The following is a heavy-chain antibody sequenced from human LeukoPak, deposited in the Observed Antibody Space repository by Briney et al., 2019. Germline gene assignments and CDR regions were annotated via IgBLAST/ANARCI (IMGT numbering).Heavy chain of an antibody. J-gene: IGHJ4*02. V-gene: IGHV3-23*01. CDR3: AKEGGSGSYNYFDY. D-gene: IGHD3-10*01. Sequence: GGSLRLSCAASGFTFNNYAMSWVRQAPGKGLEWVSAISGSGGTTYYADSVKGRFTFSRDNSKNTLYLQMNSLRAEDTAVYYCAKEGGSGSYNYFDYWGQGTLVTVSS. CDR2: ISGSGGTT. CDR1: GFTFNNYA.